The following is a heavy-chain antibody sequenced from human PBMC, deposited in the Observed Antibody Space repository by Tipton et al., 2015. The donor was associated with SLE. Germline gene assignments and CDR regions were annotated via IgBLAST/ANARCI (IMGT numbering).Heavy chain of an antibody. V-gene: IGHV3-48*03. CDR3: ARVGSTALDY. D-gene: IGHD4-17*01. J-gene: IGHJ4*02. CDR2: ISSSGSTI. CDR1: GFTFSSYE. Sequence: SLRLSCAASGFTFSSYEMNWVRQAPGKGLEWVSYISSSGSTIYYADSVKGRFTIPRDNAKNSLYLQMNSLRAEDTAVYYCARVGSTALDYWGQGTLVTVAS.